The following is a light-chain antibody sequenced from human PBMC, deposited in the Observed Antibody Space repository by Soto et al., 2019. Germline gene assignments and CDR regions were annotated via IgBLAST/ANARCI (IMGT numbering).Light chain of an antibody. J-gene: IGLJ1*01. V-gene: IGLV2-8*01. CDR1: SSEFGGYNY. CDR3: SSYAGSNNLDV. Sequence: QSVLTQPPSASGSPGQSVTISCTGTSSEFGGYNYVSWYQQHPGKAPKLMIYEVSKRPSGVPDRFSGSKSGNTASLTVFGFQAEDEADYYCSSYAGSNNLDVFGTGTKVTVL. CDR2: EVS.